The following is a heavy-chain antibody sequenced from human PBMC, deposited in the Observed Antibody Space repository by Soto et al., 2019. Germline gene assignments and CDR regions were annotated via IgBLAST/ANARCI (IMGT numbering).Heavy chain of an antibody. D-gene: IGHD3-16*01. CDR1: GFSFTNYE. Sequence: GGSLRLSCAVSGFSFTNYEMNWVRQAPGKGLEWIAYIGLSGDTIYYVDSVKGRFTISRDHAKNSLELQMNSLRADDTALYYCARESFSASPNFFDYWGRGTQVTVSS. CDR2: IGLSGDTI. V-gene: IGHV3-48*03. J-gene: IGHJ4*02. CDR3: ARESFSASPNFFDY.